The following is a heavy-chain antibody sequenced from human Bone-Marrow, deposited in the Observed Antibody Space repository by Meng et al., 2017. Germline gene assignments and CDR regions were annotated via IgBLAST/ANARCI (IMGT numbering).Heavy chain of an antibody. CDR1: GFTFSSYG. D-gene: IGHD3-10*01. Sequence: GESLKISCAASGFTFSSYGMHWVRQAPGKGLEWVAFIRYDGSNKYYADSVKGRFTISRDNSKNTLYLQMNSLRAEDTAVYYCARRRPERVMVRGASDAFDIWGQGTMVTVSS. CDR2: IRYDGSNK. CDR3: ARRRPERVMVRGASDAFDI. J-gene: IGHJ3*02. V-gene: IGHV3-30*02.